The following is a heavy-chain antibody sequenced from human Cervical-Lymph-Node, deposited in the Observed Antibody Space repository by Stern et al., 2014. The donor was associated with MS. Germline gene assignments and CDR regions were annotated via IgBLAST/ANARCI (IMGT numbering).Heavy chain of an antibody. J-gene: IGHJ6*02. D-gene: IGHD4-17*01. CDR3: ARNPTVTELSYYFTMDV. CDR1: GDSITNYY. CDR2: IHYSGNT. V-gene: IGHV4-59*01. Sequence: QLQLQESGPGLVKPSETLSLTCTVSGDSITNYYWSWIRQPPGKGLEWIGHIHYSGNTNYNPSLKSRVTIFVDTSKSQFSLKLSSVTAADTAVYYCARNPTVTELSYYFTMDVWGQGTTVTVSS.